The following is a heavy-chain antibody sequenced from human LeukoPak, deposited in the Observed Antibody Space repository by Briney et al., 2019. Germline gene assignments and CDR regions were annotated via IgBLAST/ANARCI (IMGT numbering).Heavy chain of an antibody. J-gene: IGHJ3*01. CDR3: ATCSSISCYS. CDR2: IYTSGST. V-gene: IGHV4-61*02. Sequence: SQTLSLTCTVSGGSISSGSYYWSWIRQPAGKGLEWIGRIYTSGSTNYNPSLKSRVTISVDTSKNQFFLKLTSVTAADTAVYYCATCSSISCYSWGQGTMVTVSS. CDR1: GGSISSGSYY. D-gene: IGHD2-2*01.